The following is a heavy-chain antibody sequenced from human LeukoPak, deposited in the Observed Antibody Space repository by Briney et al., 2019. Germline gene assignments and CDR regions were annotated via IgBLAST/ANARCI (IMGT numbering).Heavy chain of an antibody. J-gene: IGHJ1*01. CDR3: ASVLSGYSQH. CDR2: ISWSGTTT. D-gene: IGHD3-22*01. CDR1: GFRFDDYG. Sequence: GRSLRLSCVVSGFRFDDYGMHWVRQAPGKGLEWVSGISWSGTTTGYADSVKGRFTISRDNAKNSLYLQMNSLRAEDTAVYYCASVLSGYSQHWGQGTLVTVSS. V-gene: IGHV3-9*01.